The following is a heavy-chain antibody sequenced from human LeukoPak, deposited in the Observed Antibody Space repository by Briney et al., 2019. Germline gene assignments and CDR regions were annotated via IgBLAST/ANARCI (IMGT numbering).Heavy chain of an antibody. V-gene: IGHV3-23*01. CDR1: GFTFSSYG. Sequence: GGSLRLSCAASGFTFSSYGMSWVRQPPGKGLEWVSSIDNSGGSTYYADSVKGRFTISRDNSKNTLYLQMNSLRAEDTAIYYCARSLGYCSGGSCYSWFYFDYWGQGTLLTVSS. CDR2: IDNSGGST. D-gene: IGHD2-15*01. J-gene: IGHJ4*02. CDR3: ARSLGYCSGGSCYSWFYFDY.